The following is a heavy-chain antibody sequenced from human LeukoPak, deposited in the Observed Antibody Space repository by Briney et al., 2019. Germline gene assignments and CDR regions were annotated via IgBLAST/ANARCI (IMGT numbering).Heavy chain of an antibody. CDR2: ISYDGSNK. V-gene: IGHV3-30-3*01. D-gene: IGHD6-19*01. CDR3: ATYMSGWPEYFQH. Sequence: GGSLRLSCAASGFTFSSYAMHWVRQAPGKGLEWVAVISYDGSNKYYADSVKGRFTISRDNSKNTLYLQMNSLRAEDTAVYFCATYMSGWPEYFQHWGQGTLVTVSS. CDR1: GFTFSSYA. J-gene: IGHJ1*01.